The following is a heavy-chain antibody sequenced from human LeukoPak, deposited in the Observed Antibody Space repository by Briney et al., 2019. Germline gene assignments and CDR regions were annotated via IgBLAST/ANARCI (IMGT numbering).Heavy chain of an antibody. Sequence: SETLSLTCAVYIGSFSGYHWSWIRQPPGRGLEWIGRIYTSGSTNYNPSLKSRVTISVDTSKNQFSLKLSSVTAADTAVYYCARSSSWSLKEFDYWGQGTLVTVSS. D-gene: IGHD6-13*01. V-gene: IGHV4-59*10. CDR3: ARSSSWSLKEFDY. CDR1: IGSFSGYH. CDR2: IYTSGST. J-gene: IGHJ4*02.